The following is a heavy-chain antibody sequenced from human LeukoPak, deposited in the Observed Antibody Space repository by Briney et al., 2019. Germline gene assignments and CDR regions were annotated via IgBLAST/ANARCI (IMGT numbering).Heavy chain of an antibody. J-gene: IGHJ5*02. CDR2: IWYDGSNK. D-gene: IGHD2-15*01. CDR1: GFTFSSYG. CDR3: WLLSLAHPPLDP. Sequence: GGSLRLSCAASGFTFSSYGMHWVRQAPGKGLEWVAVIWYDGSNKYYADSVKGRLTISRDHSKNPPSLQTTSPPAQDPPLPSPWLLSLAHPPLDPSGPGTPVP. V-gene: IGHV3-33*01.